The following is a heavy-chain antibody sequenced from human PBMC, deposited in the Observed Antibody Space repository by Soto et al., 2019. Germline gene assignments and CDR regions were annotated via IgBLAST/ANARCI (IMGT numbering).Heavy chain of an antibody. CDR3: AREVGYGVFSAALLD. CDR2: IITLFGTA. CDR1: GGTFSSHS. Sequence: VQLMQSGAEVKQPGSSVKVSCKASGGTFSSHSINWVRQDPGQGLAWMGGIITLFGTANYAQNFQGRVTTTAAQSMSKAYLELNSLRSDDTAVYYCAREVGYGVFSAALLDWGQGTLVTVSS. J-gene: IGHJ4*02. D-gene: IGHD4-17*01. V-gene: IGHV1-69*01.